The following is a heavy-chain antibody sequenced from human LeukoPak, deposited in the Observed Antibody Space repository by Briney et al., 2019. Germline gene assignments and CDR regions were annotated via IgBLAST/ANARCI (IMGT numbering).Heavy chain of an antibody. V-gene: IGHV3-30*01. CDR3: ARGAGTTVYYIDV. D-gene: IGHD1-7*01. CDR1: GFTFGTFP. Sequence: GRSLRLSCAASGFTFGTFPMHWVRQAPGKGLQWLAVVSQDGAHTYSADSVKGRFTISRDNSKNTLFLQMNRLTTEDTAVYYCARGAGTTVYYIDVWGNGTTVTVSS. CDR2: VSQDGAHT. J-gene: IGHJ6*03.